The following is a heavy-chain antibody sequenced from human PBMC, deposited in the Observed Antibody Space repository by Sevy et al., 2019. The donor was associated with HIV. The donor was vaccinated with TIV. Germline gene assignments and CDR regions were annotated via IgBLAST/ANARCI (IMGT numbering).Heavy chain of an antibody. D-gene: IGHD5-18*01. CDR3: ARHTAWGYGFSYYYYYYGMDV. V-gene: IGHV5-51*01. CDR1: GYSFTSYW. CDR2: IYPGDSDT. Sequence: GESLKISCKGSGYSFTSYWIGWVRQMPGKGLEWMGIIYPGDSDTRYSPSFQGQVTISADKSISPAYLQWSSLEASDTAMYYCARHTAWGYGFSYYYYYYGMDVWGQGTTVTVSS. J-gene: IGHJ6*02.